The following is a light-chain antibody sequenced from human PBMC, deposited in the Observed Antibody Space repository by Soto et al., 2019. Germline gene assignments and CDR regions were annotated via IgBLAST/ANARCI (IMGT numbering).Light chain of an antibody. Sequence: EIVMPQSPATLSVSPGEITTLSCRASQSVSSSRLAWYRQKPGQAPRLLIYGASSRATGIPDRFSGSGSGTDFTLTISRLEPEDFAVYYCQQYGSSLWTFGQGTKVDIK. V-gene: IGKV3-20*01. CDR3: QQYGSSLWT. J-gene: IGKJ1*01. CDR2: GAS. CDR1: QSVSSSR.